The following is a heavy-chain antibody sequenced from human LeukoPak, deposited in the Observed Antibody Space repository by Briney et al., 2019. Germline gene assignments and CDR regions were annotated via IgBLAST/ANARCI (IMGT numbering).Heavy chain of an antibody. CDR1: GFTFTSSA. CDR3: AAPHYYDSSAPGLVDFQH. CDR2: IVVGSGNT. J-gene: IGHJ1*01. D-gene: IGHD3-22*01. Sequence: GASVKVSCKASGFTFTSSAVQWVRQARGQRLEWIGWIVVGSGNTNYAQKFQERVTITRDMSTSTAYMELSSLRSEDTAVYYCAAPHYYDSSAPGLVDFQHWGQGTLVTVSS. V-gene: IGHV1-58*01.